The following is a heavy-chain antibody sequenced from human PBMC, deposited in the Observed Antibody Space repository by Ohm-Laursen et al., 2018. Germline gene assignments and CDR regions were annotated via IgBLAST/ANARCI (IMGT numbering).Heavy chain of an antibody. CDR2: INHSGSI. J-gene: IGHJ4*02. V-gene: IGHV4-34*01. D-gene: IGHD3-10*01. CDR1: GGSFSGYY. CDR3: ASGRGRDFDY. Sequence: SETLSLTCAVSGGSFSGYYWSWIRQPPGKGLERIGDINHSGSINYNPTLKSRVTISLDTSKNPYSLRLGSVTAADTAVYFCASGRGRDFDYWGQGTLVTVSS.